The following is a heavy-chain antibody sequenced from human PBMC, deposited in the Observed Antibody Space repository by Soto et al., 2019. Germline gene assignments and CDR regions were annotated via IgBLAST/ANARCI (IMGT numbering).Heavy chain of an antibody. Sequence: SVKVSCKASGGTFSSYAISWVRQAPGQGLEWMGGIIPIFGTANYAQKFQGRVTITADKFTSTAYMELSSLRSEDTAVYYCAREDGPVYNWNYIFRFDPWGQGTLVTVSS. CDR3: AREDGPVYNWNYIFRFDP. D-gene: IGHD1-7*01. CDR2: IIPIFGTA. V-gene: IGHV1-69*06. J-gene: IGHJ5*02. CDR1: GGTFSSYA.